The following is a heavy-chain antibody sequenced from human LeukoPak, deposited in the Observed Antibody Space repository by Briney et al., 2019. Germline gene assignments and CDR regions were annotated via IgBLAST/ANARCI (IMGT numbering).Heavy chain of an antibody. V-gene: IGHV4-59*01. J-gene: IGHJ5*02. CDR2: IYYSGST. Sequence: SETLSLTCTVSGGSMSSYYWSWIRQPPGKGLEWIAYIYYSGSTSYNPSLKSRVTILVDTSNNQFSLKLNSVTAADTAVYYCARGNSNDHLAWFGPWGQGTLVSVSS. D-gene: IGHD2/OR15-2a*01. CDR1: GGSMSSYY. CDR3: ARGNSNDHLAWFGP.